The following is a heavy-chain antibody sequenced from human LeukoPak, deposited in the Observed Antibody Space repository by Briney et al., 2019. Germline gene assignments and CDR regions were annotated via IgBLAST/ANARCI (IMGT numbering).Heavy chain of an antibody. CDR3: AKVGPFSDRLFDY. CDR2: IRYDGSNK. V-gene: IGHV3-30*02. J-gene: IGHJ4*02. CDR1: GFTFSSYG. D-gene: IGHD3-22*01. Sequence: GGSLRLSCAASGFTFSSYGMHWVRQAPGKGLEWVAFIRYDGSNKYYADSVKGRFTISRDNSKNTLYLQMNSLRAEDTAVYYCAKVGPFSDRLFDYWGQGTLVTVSS.